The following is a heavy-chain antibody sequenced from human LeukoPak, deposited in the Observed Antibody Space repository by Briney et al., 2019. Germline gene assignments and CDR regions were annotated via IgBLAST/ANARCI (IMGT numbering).Heavy chain of an antibody. V-gene: IGHV4-30-2*01. D-gene: IGHD4-17*01. CDR3: ARGETTVYFQH. J-gene: IGHJ1*01. CDR1: GGSISSGGYS. Sequence: PSETLSLTCAVSGGSISSGGYSWSWIRQPPGKGLEWIGYIYHSGSTYYNPSLKSRVTISVDRSKNQFSLKLSSVTAADTAVYYCARGETTVYFQHWGQGTLDTVSS. CDR2: IYHSGST.